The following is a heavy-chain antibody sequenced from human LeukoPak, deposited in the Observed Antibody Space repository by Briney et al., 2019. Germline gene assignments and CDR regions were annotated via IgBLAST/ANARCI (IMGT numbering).Heavy chain of an antibody. D-gene: IGHD6-13*01. Sequence: GRSLRLSCAASGFTFSSYAMHWVRQAPGKGLEWVAVISYDRSNKYYADSVKGRFTISRDNSKNTLYLQMNSLRAEDTAVYYCASSIAAAGGGYYYYGMDVWGQGTTVTVSS. V-gene: IGHV3-30*04. CDR3: ASSIAAAGGGYYYYGMDV. CDR1: GFTFSSYA. J-gene: IGHJ6*02. CDR2: ISYDRSNK.